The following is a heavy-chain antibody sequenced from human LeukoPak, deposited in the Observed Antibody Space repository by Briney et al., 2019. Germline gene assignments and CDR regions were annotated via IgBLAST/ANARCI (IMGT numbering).Heavy chain of an antibody. J-gene: IGHJ5*02. Sequence: ASVKVSCKTSGYTFTTYEINWVRQAAGQGLEWMGWMHPDSGSIDYAQKFQGRVTMTRDTSTNTAYMELSSLRSEDTAVYYCTRGPRNDPWGQGTLVIVSS. D-gene: IGHD1-14*01. CDR3: TRGPRNDP. CDR2: MHPDSGSI. CDR1: GYTFTTYE. V-gene: IGHV1-8*01.